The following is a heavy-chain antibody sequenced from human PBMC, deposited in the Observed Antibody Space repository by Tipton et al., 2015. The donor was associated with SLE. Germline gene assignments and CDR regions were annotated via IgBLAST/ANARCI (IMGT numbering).Heavy chain of an antibody. Sequence: QVQLVQSGAEVKKPGASVKVSCMASGYTFSSYAISWVRQAPGQGLEWLGGIIPIFGTTNYAQKFQGRVTITADESTSTFYMELSSLSSEDTAVYYCARGGLTAIGEVLDPWAQGTLVTVSS. J-gene: IGHJ5*02. CDR3: ARGGLTAIGEVLDP. D-gene: IGHD4/OR15-4a*01. CDR2: IIPIFGTT. CDR1: GYTFSSYA. V-gene: IGHV1-69*01.